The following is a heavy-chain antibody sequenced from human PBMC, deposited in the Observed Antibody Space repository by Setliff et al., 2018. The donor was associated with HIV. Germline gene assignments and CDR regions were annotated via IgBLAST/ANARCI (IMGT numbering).Heavy chain of an antibody. CDR1: GGSFIGSSFQ. V-gene: IGHV4-39*07. J-gene: IGHJ5*02. D-gene: IGHD6-13*01. Sequence: SETLSLTCNVSGGSFIGSSFQSTWIRQAPGKGLEWIGCIDASANTYYIPSLKSRATISIDTSKNQLSLKLRSVTAADTAVYYCARIGSGWSVGWFDPWGQGTLVPVSS. CDR3: ARIGSGWSVGWFDP. CDR2: IDASANT.